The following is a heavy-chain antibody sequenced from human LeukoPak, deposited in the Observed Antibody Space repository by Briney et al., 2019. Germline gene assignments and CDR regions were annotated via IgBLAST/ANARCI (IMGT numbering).Heavy chain of an antibody. CDR2: IIPIFGTA. V-gene: IGHV1-69*05. D-gene: IGHD2-2*01. CDR3: ARGVGQYCSSTSCYAFDI. CDR1: GGTFSSYA. J-gene: IGHJ3*02. Sequence: ASVKVSCKASGGTFSSYAISWVRQAPGQGLEWMGGIIPIFGTANYAQKFQGRVTITTDESTSTAYMELSSPRSEDTAVYYCARGVGQYCSSTSCYAFDIWGQGTMVTVSS.